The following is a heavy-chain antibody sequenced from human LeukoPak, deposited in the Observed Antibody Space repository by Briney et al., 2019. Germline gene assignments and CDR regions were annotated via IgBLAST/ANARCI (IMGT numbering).Heavy chain of an antibody. CDR2: IKEDGSEK. D-gene: IGHD3-3*02. CDR3: ARDSQHLNFDH. Sequence: PGGSLRLSCAASGFTFSNYWMNWVRQAPGKGLEWVANIKEDGSEKYYVDSVKGRFTISRDNAKNSMYLQMDSLRAEATAVYYCARDSQHLNFDHWGQGTLVTVSS. CDR1: GFTFSNYW. J-gene: IGHJ4*02. V-gene: IGHV3-7*04.